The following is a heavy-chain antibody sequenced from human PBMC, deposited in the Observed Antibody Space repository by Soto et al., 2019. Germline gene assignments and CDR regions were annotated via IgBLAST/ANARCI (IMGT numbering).Heavy chain of an antibody. J-gene: IGHJ4*02. CDR1: GFTFSSYA. D-gene: IGHD3-3*01. Sequence: GGSLRLSCAASGFTFSSYAMHWVRQAPGKGLEWVAVISYDGSNKYYADSVKGRFTISRDNSKNTLYLQMNSLRAEDTAVYYCARAWGEFFYFGVVKLRDSHFDYWGQGTLVTVSS. CDR2: ISYDGSNK. V-gene: IGHV3-30-3*01. CDR3: ARAWGEFFYFGVVKLRDSHFDY.